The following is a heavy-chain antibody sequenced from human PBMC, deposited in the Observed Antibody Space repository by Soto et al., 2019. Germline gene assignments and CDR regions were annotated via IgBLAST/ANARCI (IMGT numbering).Heavy chain of an antibody. CDR1: GGSISSSSYY. CDR3: ASLLQWPEYFDY. J-gene: IGHJ4*02. D-gene: IGHD6-19*01. V-gene: IGHV4-39*01. CDR2: IYYSGST. Sequence: SETLSLTCTVSGGSISSSSYYWGWIRQPPGKGLEWIGSIYYSGSTYYNPSLKSRVTISVDTSKNQFSLKLSSVTAADTAVYYCASLLQWPEYFDYWGQGNLVTVSS.